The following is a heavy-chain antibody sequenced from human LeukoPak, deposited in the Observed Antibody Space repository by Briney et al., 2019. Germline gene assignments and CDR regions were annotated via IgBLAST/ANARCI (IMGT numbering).Heavy chain of an antibody. J-gene: IGHJ4*02. CDR3: ARRTITAGGDCLDY. CDR1: GFTVSSNY. CDR2: IYSGGST. V-gene: IGHV3-53*01. D-gene: IGHD2-21*02. Sequence: GGSLRLSCAASGFTVSSNYMSWVRQAPGKGLEWVSVIYSGGSTYYADSVKGRFTISRDNSKNTLYLQIDSLTTDDTAIYYCARRTITAGGDCLDYWGQGTLVTVSS.